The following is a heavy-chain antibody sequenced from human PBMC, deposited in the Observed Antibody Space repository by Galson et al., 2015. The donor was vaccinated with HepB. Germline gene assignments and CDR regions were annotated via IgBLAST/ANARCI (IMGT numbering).Heavy chain of an antibody. CDR3: ARGPYDLWSGYSPYYRYGRDV. J-gene: IGHJ6*02. V-gene: IGHV3-48*03. CDR1: GFTFSSYE. D-gene: IGHD3-3*01. CDR2: ISSSGSTK. Sequence: LRLSCAASGFTFSSYEMNYVRQAPGKGLEWVSYISSSGSTKYYADSVKGRFTLSRDNANNSLYLQMNSLRAEDTAVYYCARGPYDLWSGYSPYYRYGRDVWGQGTTVTVSS.